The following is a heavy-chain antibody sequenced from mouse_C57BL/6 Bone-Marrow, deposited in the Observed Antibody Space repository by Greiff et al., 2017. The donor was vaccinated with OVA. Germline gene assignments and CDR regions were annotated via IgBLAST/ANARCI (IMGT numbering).Heavy chain of an antibody. CDR1: GYSFTDYN. CDR3: ARIRYYGSRDGYYFDY. V-gene: IGHV1-39*01. Sequence: HLVESGPELVKPGASVKISCKASGYSFTDYNMNWVKQSNGKSLEWIGVINPNYGTTSYNQKFKGKATLTVDQSSSTAYMQLNSLTSEDSAVYYCARIRYYGSRDGYYFDYWGQGTTLTVSS. CDR2: INPNYGTT. J-gene: IGHJ2*01. D-gene: IGHD1-1*01.